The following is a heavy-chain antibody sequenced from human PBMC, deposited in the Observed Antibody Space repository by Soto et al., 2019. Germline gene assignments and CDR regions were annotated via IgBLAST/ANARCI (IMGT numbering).Heavy chain of an antibody. D-gene: IGHD2-15*01. CDR3: ASGEEYWSGDPCSPSRLDY. CDR2: INAGNAAT. Sequence: ASVKVSCKASGYAFTSSAMHWVRQAPGQRLEWMGWINAGNAATKYSQKCQGRVTITRDTSASTTYMELGSLRSDDTAVYYCASGEEYWSGDPCSPSRLDYWGQGALVTVSS. J-gene: IGHJ4*02. CDR1: GYAFTSSA. V-gene: IGHV1-3*01.